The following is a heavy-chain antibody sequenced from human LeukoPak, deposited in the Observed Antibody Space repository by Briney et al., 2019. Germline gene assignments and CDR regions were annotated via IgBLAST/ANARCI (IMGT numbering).Heavy chain of an antibody. CDR3: ARAPPGVAAAVNWFDP. D-gene: IGHD6-13*01. CDR2: INPNSGGT. J-gene: IGHJ5*02. Sequence: GASVRVSCKASGYTFTDYYMHWVRQAPGQGLEWMGWINPNSGGTNYAQKFQGRVTMTRDTSISTAYMELSRLRSDDTAVYYCARAPPGVAAAVNWFDPWGQVTLATVSS. V-gene: IGHV1-2*02. CDR1: GYTFTDYY.